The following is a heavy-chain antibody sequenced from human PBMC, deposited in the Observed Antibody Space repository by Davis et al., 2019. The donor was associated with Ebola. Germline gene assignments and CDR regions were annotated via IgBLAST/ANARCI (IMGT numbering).Heavy chain of an antibody. V-gene: IGHV3-49*03. Sequence: PGGSLRLSCTASGFTFGDYAMSWFRQAPGKGLEWVGFIRSKAYGGTTEYAASVKGRFTISRHDSKSIAYLQMNSLKTEDTAVYYCTRSGGYCSSTSCYIPIYWGQGTLVTVSS. CDR1: GFTFGDYA. CDR3: TRSGGYCSSTSCYIPIY. D-gene: IGHD2-2*02. CDR2: IRSKAYGGTT. J-gene: IGHJ4*02.